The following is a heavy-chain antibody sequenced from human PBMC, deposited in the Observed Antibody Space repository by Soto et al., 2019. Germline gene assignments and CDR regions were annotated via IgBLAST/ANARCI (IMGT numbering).Heavy chain of an antibody. CDR3: AKHGGSSWYLVPRRRCWFDP. D-gene: IGHD6-13*01. J-gene: IGHJ5*02. V-gene: IGHV3-23*01. Sequence: EVQLLESGGGLVQPGGSLRLSCAASGFTFSSYAMSWVRQAPGKGLEWVSAISGSGGSTYYADSVKGRFTISRDNSKNTLYLQMNSLRAEDTAVYYCAKHGGSSWYLVPRRRCWFDPWGQGPLVTVYS. CDR2: ISGSGGST. CDR1: GFTFSSYA.